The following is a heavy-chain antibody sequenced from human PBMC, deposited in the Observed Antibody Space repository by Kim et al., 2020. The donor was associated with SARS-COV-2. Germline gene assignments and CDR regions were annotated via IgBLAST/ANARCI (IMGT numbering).Heavy chain of an antibody. V-gene: IGHV4-31*03. J-gene: IGHJ4*02. D-gene: IGHD2-15*01. Sequence: SETLSLTCSVSGGSIRSGGKFWTWIRQHPAKGLEWIGYISYSGNSHYSPSLRRWGSISLQTSENQFSLELTSVTAEDTAVYFCAGGQPLDYWGQGIL. CDR3: AGGQPLDY. CDR2: ISYSGNS. CDR1: GGSIRSGGKF.